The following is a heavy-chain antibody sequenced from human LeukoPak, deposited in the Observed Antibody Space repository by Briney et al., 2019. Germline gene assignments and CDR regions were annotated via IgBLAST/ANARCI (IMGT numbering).Heavy chain of an antibody. CDR1: GYTFTTYW. J-gene: IGHJ4*02. D-gene: IGHD3-10*01. CDR2: IYPGDSDT. V-gene: IGHV5-51*01. Sequence: GESLKISCEGSGYTFTTYWIGWVRQMPGKGLEWMGIIYPGDSDTTYSPSFQGQVTISADKSINTAYLQWSSLKASDSAMYYCARRTGSGGVSLDYWGQGTLVTVSS. CDR3: ARRTGSGGVSLDY.